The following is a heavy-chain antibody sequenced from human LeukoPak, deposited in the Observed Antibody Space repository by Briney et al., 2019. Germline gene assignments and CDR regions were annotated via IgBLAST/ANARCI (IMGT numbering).Heavy chain of an antibody. CDR1: RFTFSSYD. V-gene: IGHV3-13*01. Sequence: GGSLRISCAASRFTFSSYDMHWVRQATGKGLDWVSAIGTAGDTYYPGSVKGRFTISRENAKNALYLQMNSLGVVDAAMYYYARALKYDSSGPTDAFDIWGQGTMVTVSS. J-gene: IGHJ3*02. CDR2: IGTAGDT. D-gene: IGHD3-22*01. CDR3: ARALKYDSSGPTDAFDI.